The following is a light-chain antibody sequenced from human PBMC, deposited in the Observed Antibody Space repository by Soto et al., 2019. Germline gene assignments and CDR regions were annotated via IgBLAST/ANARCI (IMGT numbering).Light chain of an antibody. CDR2: KAS. Sequence: DVQMTQSPSTLSASVGDRVTITCRASQSITSWLAWYQQKPGKAPKLLIYKASTLESGVPSRFSGSGSGTEFTLTSRSLQPDDFARYYCQQYNRYPYTFGQGTKLEIK. CDR3: QQYNRYPYT. V-gene: IGKV1-5*03. CDR1: QSITSW. J-gene: IGKJ2*01.